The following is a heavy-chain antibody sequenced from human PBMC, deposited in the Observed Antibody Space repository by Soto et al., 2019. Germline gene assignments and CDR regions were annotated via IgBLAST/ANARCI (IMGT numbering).Heavy chain of an antibody. Sequence: QVQLVQSGAEVTKPGSSVKVSCKASGGTFGNNSVSWVRQAPGQGLEFMGRVIPTLGTANYARKFQGRVTLTADKSTGTVFMEFRSLRSADTAIYYCARTVSSFYYMDVWGDGTRVTV. CDR2: VIPTLGTA. V-gene: IGHV1-69*08. D-gene: IGHD3-16*02. CDR1: GGTFGNNS. CDR3: ARTVSSFYYMDV. J-gene: IGHJ6*03.